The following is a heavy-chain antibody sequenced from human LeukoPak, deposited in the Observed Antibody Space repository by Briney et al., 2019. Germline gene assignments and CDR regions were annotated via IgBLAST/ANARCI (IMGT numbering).Heavy chain of an antibody. CDR1: GFTVSSNY. Sequence: GGSLRLSCAASGFTVSSNYMSWVRQAPGKGLEWVSVIYSGGSTYYADSVKGRFTISRDNSKNTLYLQMNSLRAEDTAVYYCARIAYDILPGYSSPHQGANWFDPWGQGTLVTVSS. D-gene: IGHD3-9*01. CDR3: ARIAYDILPGYSSPHQGANWFDP. V-gene: IGHV3-66*02. J-gene: IGHJ5*02. CDR2: IYSGGST.